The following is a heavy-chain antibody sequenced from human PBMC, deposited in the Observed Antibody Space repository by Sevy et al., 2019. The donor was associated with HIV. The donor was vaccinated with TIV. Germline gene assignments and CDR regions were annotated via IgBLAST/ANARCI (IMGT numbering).Heavy chain of an antibody. D-gene: IGHD1-26*01. CDR2: ISDSGTTT. CDR3: ARAFTGGYQQPFDY. V-gene: IGHV3-23*01. CDR1: GFTFSSHA. J-gene: IGHJ4*02. Sequence: GGSLRLSCAASGFTFSSHAMSWVRQAPGKGLEWVSAISDSGTTTYYEDSVKGRFTISRDYSKNTLYLQMDGLRAEDTAIYYCARAFTGGYQQPFDYWGQGTLVTVSS.